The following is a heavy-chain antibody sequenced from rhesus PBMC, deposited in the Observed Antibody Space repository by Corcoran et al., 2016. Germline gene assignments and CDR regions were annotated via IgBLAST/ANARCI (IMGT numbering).Heavy chain of an antibody. D-gene: IGHD6-25*01. CDR2: IYWDDDK. J-gene: IGHJ4*01. CDR3: ARGIAAAGTGDY. V-gene: IGHV2S1*01. CDR1: GFSLSTSGMG. Sequence: QLTLKESGPALVKPTQTLTLTSTFSGFSLSTSGMGVGWISQPPGKPLEWLASIYWDDDKYYRTSLKIRLTITKETSKNQVVLTMTNMDPVDTATYYWARGIAAAGTGDYWGQGVLVTVSS.